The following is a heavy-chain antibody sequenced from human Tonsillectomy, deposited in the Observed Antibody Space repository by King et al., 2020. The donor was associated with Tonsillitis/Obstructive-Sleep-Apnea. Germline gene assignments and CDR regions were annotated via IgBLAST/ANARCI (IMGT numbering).Heavy chain of an antibody. CDR3: ARAAYYDFWSGYPQNFDY. CDR1: GGSVSSGSYY. CDR2: IYYSGST. V-gene: IGHV4-61*01. J-gene: IGHJ4*02. D-gene: IGHD3-3*01. Sequence: PLQESGPGLVKPSETLSLTCTVSGGSVSSGSYYWSWIRQPPGQGLEWIGYIYYSGSTNYNPSLKSRVTISVDTSKNQFSLKLSSVTAADTAVYYCARAAYYDFWSGYPQNFDYWGQGTLVTVSS.